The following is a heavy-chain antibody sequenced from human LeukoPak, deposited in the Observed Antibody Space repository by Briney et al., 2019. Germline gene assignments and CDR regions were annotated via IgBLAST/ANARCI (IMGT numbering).Heavy chain of an antibody. CDR3: ARHLYHDDFWSGYIDY. CDR1: GYTFTSYG. J-gene: IGHJ4*02. D-gene: IGHD3-3*01. Sequence: ASVKVSCKASGYTFTSYGISWVRQAPGQGLEWMGGIIPVFGTANYAQKFQDRVTITADESTNTVYMELSNLRSEDTAVYYCARHLYHDDFWSGYIDYWGQGSLLTISS. CDR2: IIPVFGTA. V-gene: IGHV1-69*13.